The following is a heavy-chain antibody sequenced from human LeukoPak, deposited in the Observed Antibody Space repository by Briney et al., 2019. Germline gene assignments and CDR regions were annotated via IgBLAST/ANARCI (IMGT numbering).Heavy chain of an antibody. CDR3: ARGHSSSWYSPNFDY. J-gene: IGHJ4*02. CDR1: GGSISSYY. V-gene: IGHV4-59*08. D-gene: IGHD6-13*01. Sequence: SETLSLTCTVSGGSISSYYWSWIRQPPGKGLEWIGYIYYSGSTNYNPSLKSRVTISVDTSKNQFSLKLSSVTAADTAVYYCARGHSSSWYSPNFDYWGQGTLVTVSS. CDR2: IYYSGST.